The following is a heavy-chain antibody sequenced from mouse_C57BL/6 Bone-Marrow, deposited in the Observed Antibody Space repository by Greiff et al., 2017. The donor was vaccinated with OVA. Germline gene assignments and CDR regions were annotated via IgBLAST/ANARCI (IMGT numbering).Heavy chain of an antibody. D-gene: IGHD4-1*01. J-gene: IGHJ4*01. CDR3: TRGGKNWDEGDAMDY. CDR1: GYTFTSYW. CDR2: IYPGNSDT. Sequence: EVQLQESGTVLARPGASVKMSCKTSGYTFTSYWMHWVKQRPGQGLEWIGAIYPGNSDTSYNQKFKGKAKLTAVTSASTAYMELSSLTNEDSAVYYGTRGGKNWDEGDAMDYWGQGTSVTVSS. V-gene: IGHV1-5*01.